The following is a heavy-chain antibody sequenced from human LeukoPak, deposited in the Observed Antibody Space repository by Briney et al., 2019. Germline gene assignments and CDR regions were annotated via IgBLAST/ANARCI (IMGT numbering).Heavy chain of an antibody. CDR1: GFTFSSYA. Sequence: GGSPRLSCAASGFTFSSYAMHWVRQAPGKGLEWVAVISYDGSSKYYADSVKGRFTISRDNSKNTLYVQMNSLRPEDTAVYYCAKGDWELGSTGYFDYWGQGTLVTVSS. V-gene: IGHV3-30*18. D-gene: IGHD1-26*01. CDR2: ISYDGSSK. J-gene: IGHJ4*02. CDR3: AKGDWELGSTGYFDY.